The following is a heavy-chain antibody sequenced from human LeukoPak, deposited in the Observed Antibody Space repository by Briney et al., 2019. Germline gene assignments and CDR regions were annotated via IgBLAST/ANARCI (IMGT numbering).Heavy chain of an antibody. D-gene: IGHD1-14*01. V-gene: IGHV4-4*02. Sequence: PSETLSLTCTVSPDSTTSNFWSWVRQPPGKGLEWIGEIHRSGSTNYNPSLQSRVTISIDRSKNQIALELSSVTAADTAVYYCAREIVGGFNPGAYWGQGTLITVSS. CDR3: AREIVGGFNPGAY. CDR1: PDSTTSNF. CDR2: IHRSGST. J-gene: IGHJ4*02.